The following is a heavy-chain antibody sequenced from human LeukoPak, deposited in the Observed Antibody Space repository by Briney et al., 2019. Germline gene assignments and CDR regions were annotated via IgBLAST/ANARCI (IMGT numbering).Heavy chain of an antibody. CDR3: ATGAGPPIAAADHYYYYYGMDV. CDR2: FDPEDGET. Sequence: ASVKVSCKVSGYTLTELSMHWVRQAPGKGLEWMGSFDPEDGETIYAQKFQGRVTMTEDTSTDTAYMELSILRSEDTAVYYCATGAGPPIAAADHYYYYYGMDVWGKGTTVTVSS. J-gene: IGHJ6*04. CDR1: GYTLTELS. D-gene: IGHD6-13*01. V-gene: IGHV1-24*01.